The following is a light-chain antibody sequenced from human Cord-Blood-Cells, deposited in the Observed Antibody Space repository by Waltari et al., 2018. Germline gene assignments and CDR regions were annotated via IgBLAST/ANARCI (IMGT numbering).Light chain of an antibody. CDR3: SSHTSSSTRV. Sequence: QSALTQPASVSGSPGQSLTIPCTGTSSDVGGYNYVSWYQQHPGKAPKLMIYDVSNRPSGVSNRFSGSKSGNTASLTISGLQAEDEADYYCSSHTSSSTRVFGGGTKLTVL. CDR1: SSDVGGYNY. V-gene: IGLV2-14*01. CDR2: DVS. J-gene: IGLJ2*01.